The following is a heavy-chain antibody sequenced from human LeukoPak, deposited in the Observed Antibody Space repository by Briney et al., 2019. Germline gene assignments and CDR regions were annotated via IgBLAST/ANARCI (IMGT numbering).Heavy chain of an antibody. CDR2: IYSGGST. V-gene: IGHV3-53*01. CDR1: GFTVSSNY. D-gene: IGHD3-10*01. Sequence: GGSLRLSCAASGFTVSSNYMSWVRQAPGKGLEWVSVIYSGGSTYYADSVKGRFTISRDNSKNTLYLQMNSLRAEDTAVYYCARVGSGSYYLYFDYWGQGTLVTVSS. CDR3: ARVGSGSYYLYFDY. J-gene: IGHJ4*02.